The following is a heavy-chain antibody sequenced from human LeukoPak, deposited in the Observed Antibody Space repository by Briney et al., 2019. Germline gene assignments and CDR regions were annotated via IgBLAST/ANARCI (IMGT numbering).Heavy chain of an antibody. CDR1: GGSSSGYY. D-gene: IGHD2-15*01. J-gene: IGHJ4*02. CDR2: INHSGST. Sequence: SETLSLTCAVYGGSSSGYYWSWIRQPPGKGLEWIGEINHSGSTNYNPSLKSRVTMSVDTSKNQFSLKLSSVTAADTAVYYCARVGVATQRGDFDYWGQGTLVTVSS. V-gene: IGHV4-34*01. CDR3: ARVGVATQRGDFDY.